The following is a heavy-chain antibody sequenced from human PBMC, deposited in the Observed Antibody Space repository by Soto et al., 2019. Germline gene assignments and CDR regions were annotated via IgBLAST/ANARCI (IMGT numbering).Heavy chain of an antibody. V-gene: IGHV4-30-4*01. J-gene: IGHJ4*02. CDR1: GDSISTVDYF. D-gene: IGHD3-10*01. CDR2: IYKSTTT. CDR3: ARTLSGFTYGSRQFYFDY. Sequence: SETLSLTCSVSGDSISTVDYFWAWIRQPPGQALEYIGYIYKSTTTYYNPSFESRVAISLDTSKSQFSLNVTSVTAADTAVYYCARTLSGFTYGSRQFYFDYWGQGTLVTVSS.